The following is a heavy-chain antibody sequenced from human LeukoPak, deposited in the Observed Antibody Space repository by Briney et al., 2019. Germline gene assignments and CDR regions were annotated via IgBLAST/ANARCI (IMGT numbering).Heavy chain of an antibody. J-gene: IGHJ5*02. CDR1: GFTFGNYG. Sequence: GGSLRLSCAASGFTFGNYGMSWVRQAPGKGLEWVSGLNWNGGVTGYADSVEGRFTISRDNAKNSQYLQMNSLRAEDTAVYYCARDAAEYSYGLGAWFDPWGQGTLVTVSS. V-gene: IGHV3-20*04. CDR3: ARDAAEYSYGLGAWFDP. D-gene: IGHD5-18*01. CDR2: LNWNGGVT.